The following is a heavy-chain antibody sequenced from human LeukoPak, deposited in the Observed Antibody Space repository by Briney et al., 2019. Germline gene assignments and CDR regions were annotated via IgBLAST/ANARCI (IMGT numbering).Heavy chain of an antibody. CDR1: GFTFSSYW. CDR2: IKQDGSEK. V-gene: IGHV3-7*01. D-gene: IGHD2-2*01. J-gene: IGHJ4*02. CDR3: ARERNYCSSTSCPIDY. Sequence: GGSLRLSCAASGFTFSSYWMSWVRQAPGKGLEWVANIKQDGSEKYYVDTVKGRFTISRDNAKNSLYLQMNSLRAEDTAVYYCARERNYCSSTSCPIDYWGQGTLVTVSS.